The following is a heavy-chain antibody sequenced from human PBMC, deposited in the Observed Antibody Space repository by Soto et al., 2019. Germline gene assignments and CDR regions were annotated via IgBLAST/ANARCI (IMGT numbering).Heavy chain of an antibody. CDR1: GGSFSGYY. D-gene: IGHD4-17*01. J-gene: IGHJ3*02. CDR2: INHIGTT. V-gene: IGHV4-34*01. Sequence: SETLSLTYAVYGGSFSGYYWSWIRQPPGKGLEWIGYINHIGTTNYNPSLKSRVTISVDTSKNQFSLKLSSVTAADTAVYYCVRAVYVTTVTKARFGAFDIWGQGTMVTVSS. CDR3: VRAVYVTTVTKARFGAFDI.